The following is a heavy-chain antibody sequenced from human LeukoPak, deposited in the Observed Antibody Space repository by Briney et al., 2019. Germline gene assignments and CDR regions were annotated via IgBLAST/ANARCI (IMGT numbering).Heavy chain of an antibody. CDR2: IKQDGSEK. V-gene: IGHV3-7*01. CDR3: ARQDIADAFDI. D-gene: IGHD2-15*01. Sequence: PGGSLRLSCAASGFTLSSYWMSWVRQAPGKGLEWVANIKQDGSEKYYVDSVKGRFTISRDNAKNSLYLQMNSLRAEDTAVYYCARQDIADAFDIWGQGTMVTVSS. J-gene: IGHJ3*02. CDR1: GFTLSSYW.